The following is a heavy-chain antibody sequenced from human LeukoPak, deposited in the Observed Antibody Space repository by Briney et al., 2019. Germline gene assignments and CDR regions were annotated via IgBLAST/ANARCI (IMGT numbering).Heavy chain of an antibody. CDR1: GFTVSSNY. CDR3: AKGVGSDLDY. V-gene: IGHV3-53*05. Sequence: PGGSLRLSCAVSGFTVSSNYMSWVRQAPGKGLEWVSVIYSGGSTYYADSVKGRFTISRDNSKNTLYLQMNSLRAEDTAVYYCAKGVGSDLDYWGQGTLVTVSS. CDR2: IYSGGST. D-gene: IGHD1-26*01. J-gene: IGHJ4*02.